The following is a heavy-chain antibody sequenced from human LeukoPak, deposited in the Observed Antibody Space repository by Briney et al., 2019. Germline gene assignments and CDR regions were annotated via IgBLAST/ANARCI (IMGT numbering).Heavy chain of an antibody. CDR1: GFTFSSYG. D-gene: IGHD6-19*01. J-gene: IGHJ4*02. Sequence: QPGGTLRLSCAASGFTFSSYGMNWVRQAPGKGLEWVSVIYTDGNTYYADSVKGRFTISRDNSKNTVYLQMNSLRAEDTAVYYCARDQTVAGDWGQGTLVTVSS. V-gene: IGHV3-66*01. CDR2: IYTDGNT. CDR3: ARDQTVAGD.